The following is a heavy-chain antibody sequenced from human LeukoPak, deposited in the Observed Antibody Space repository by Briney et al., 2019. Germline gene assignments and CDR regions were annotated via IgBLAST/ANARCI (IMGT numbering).Heavy chain of an antibody. CDR2: ISSSSGSTK. J-gene: IGHJ4*02. CDR3: AAVSVLGGAFGGVIQPSSDY. V-gene: IGHV3-11*04. D-gene: IGHD3-16*01. CDR1: GFTFSDYY. Sequence: GGSLRLSCAASGFTFSDYYMTWIRQAPGKGLEYVSYISSSSGSTKYYADSVKGRFTISRDNAKNSLYLQMNSLRAEHTAVYYCAAVSVLGGAFGGVIQPSSDYWGQGTLVTVSS.